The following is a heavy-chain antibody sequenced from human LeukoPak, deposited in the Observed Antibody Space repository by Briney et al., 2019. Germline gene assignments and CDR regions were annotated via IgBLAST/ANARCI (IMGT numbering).Heavy chain of an antibody. Sequence: SSETLSLTCTVSGGSISSFCWTWIRQPPGKGLEWIGYIYYSGSTNYNPSPKSRVTISVDTSKNQFSLKLSSVTAADTAVYYCAVLYYYDSSGYFDYWGQGTLVTVSS. CDR3: AVLYYYDSSGYFDY. D-gene: IGHD3-22*01. CDR1: GGSISSFC. J-gene: IGHJ4*02. CDR2: IYYSGST. V-gene: IGHV4-59*08.